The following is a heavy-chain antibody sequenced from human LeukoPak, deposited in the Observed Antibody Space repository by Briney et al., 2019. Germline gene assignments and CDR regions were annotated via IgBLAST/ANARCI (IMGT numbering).Heavy chain of an antibody. CDR1: GGSISSYY. V-gene: IGHV4-59*01. Sequence: PSETLSLTCTVSGGSISSYYWSWIRQPPGKGLEWSGYIDYSGSTNYNPSLRSRFTISVDTSKIQFSLKLTSVTAADTAVYFCARYRIGTRHFDYWGQGTLVTVSS. D-gene: IGHD1-7*01. CDR2: IDYSGST. J-gene: IGHJ4*02. CDR3: ARYRIGTRHFDY.